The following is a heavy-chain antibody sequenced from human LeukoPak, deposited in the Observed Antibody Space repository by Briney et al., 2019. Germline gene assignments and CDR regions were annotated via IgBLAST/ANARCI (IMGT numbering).Heavy chain of an antibody. J-gene: IGHJ4*02. D-gene: IGHD3-10*01. CDR3: AKDQRFGELFLNFDY. V-gene: IGHV3-23*01. CDR2: ISGSGGST. Sequence: PGGSLRLSCAASGFTFSSYAMSWVRQAPGKGLAWVSAISGSGGSTYYADSVKGRFTISRDNSKNTLYLQMNSLRDEDTAVYYCAKDQRFGELFLNFDYWGQGTLVTVSS. CDR1: GFTFSSYA.